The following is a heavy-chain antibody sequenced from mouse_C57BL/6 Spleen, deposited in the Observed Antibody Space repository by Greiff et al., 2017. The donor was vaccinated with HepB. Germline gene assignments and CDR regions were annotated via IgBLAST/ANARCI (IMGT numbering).Heavy chain of an antibody. CDR3: ARGPIYYDYDYYAMDY. V-gene: IGHV1-80*01. J-gene: IGHJ4*01. CDR2: IYPGDGDT. D-gene: IGHD2-4*01. CDR1: GYAFSSYW. Sequence: QVQLKESGAELVKPGASVKISCKASGYAFSSYWMNWVKQRPGKGLEWIGQIYPGDGDTNYNGKFKGKATLTADKSSSTAYMQLSSLTSEDSAVYFCARGPIYYDYDYYAMDYWGQGTSVTVSS.